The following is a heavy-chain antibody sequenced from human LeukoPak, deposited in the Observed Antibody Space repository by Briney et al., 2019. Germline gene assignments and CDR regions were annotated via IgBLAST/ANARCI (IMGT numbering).Heavy chain of an antibody. V-gene: IGHV4-4*07. Sequence: SETLSLTCTVSGGSISSYYWSWTRQPAGKGLEWIGRIYTSGSTNYNPSLKSRVTISVDTSKNQFSLKLSSVTAADTAVYYCARLRRGYYDSSGPGLDYWGQGTLVTVSS. J-gene: IGHJ4*02. D-gene: IGHD3-22*01. CDR3: ARLRRGYYDSSGPGLDY. CDR2: IYTSGST. CDR1: GGSISSYY.